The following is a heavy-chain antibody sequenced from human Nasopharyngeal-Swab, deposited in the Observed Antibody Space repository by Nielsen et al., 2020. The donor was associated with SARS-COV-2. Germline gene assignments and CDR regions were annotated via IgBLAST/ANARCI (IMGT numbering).Heavy chain of an antibody. D-gene: IGHD6-19*01. Sequence: GESLNISCAASGFTFSSYAMSWVRQAPGKGLEWVSAISGSGGSTYYADSVKGRFTISRDNSKNTLYLQMNSLRAEDAAVYYCARGQDEPGGYSSGWPDYWGQGTLVTVSS. CDR1: GFTFSSYA. V-gene: IGHV3-23*01. J-gene: IGHJ4*02. CDR2: ISGSGGST. CDR3: ARGQDEPGGYSSGWPDY.